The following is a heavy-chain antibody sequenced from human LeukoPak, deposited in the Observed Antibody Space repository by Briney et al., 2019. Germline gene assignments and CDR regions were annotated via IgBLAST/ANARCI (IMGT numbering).Heavy chain of an antibody. J-gene: IGHJ4*02. CDR1: GGSISSYY. Sequence: SETLSLTCTVSGGSISSYYWSWIRQPPGKGLEWIGYMYYSGSTNYNPSLRSRVTISVDTSKNQFSLKLSSVTAADTAVYYCARNLGSGWYYDYWGQRILDTVSS. V-gene: IGHV4-59*08. D-gene: IGHD6-19*01. CDR2: MYYSGST. CDR3: ARNLGSGWYYDY.